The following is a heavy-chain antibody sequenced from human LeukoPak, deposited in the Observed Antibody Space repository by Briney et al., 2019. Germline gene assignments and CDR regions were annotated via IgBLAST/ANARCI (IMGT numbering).Heavy chain of an antibody. D-gene: IGHD3/OR15-3a*01. J-gene: IGHJ3*02. CDR1: GLTIRHAW. CDR3: TEGLAI. Sequence: GGSLRLSCEASGLTIRHAWMSWVRQAPGKGLEWVGLIKTRTAGGTADYTEPVKGRFTISRDDSKDTVYLQMDSLKTEDTGLYYCTEGLAIWGQGTMVTVSS. V-gene: IGHV3-15*01. CDR2: IKTRTAGGTA.